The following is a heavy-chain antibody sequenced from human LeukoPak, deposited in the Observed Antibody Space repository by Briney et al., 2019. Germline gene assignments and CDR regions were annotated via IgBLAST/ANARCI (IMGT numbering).Heavy chain of an antibody. CDR2: ISGSGGST. J-gene: IGHJ4*02. CDR3: ANQYVGDYYFDY. V-gene: IGHV3-23*01. CDR1: GCTFSSNA. Sequence: ESLTLSCAASGCTFSSNAMSWVRQAPGKGLEWVSAISGSGGSTYYADSVKGRFTISRDNSQNTLYLQMNSLRAEDTAVYYCANQYVGDYYFDYWGQGTLVTVSS. D-gene: IGHD4-17*01.